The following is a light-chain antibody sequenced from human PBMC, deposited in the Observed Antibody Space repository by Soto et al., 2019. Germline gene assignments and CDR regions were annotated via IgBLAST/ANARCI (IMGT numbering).Light chain of an antibody. Sequence: DIQMTQSPSTLSASVGDRVTITCRASQSISSWLAWYQQKPGKAPKFLIYDASNLERGVPSRFSGSGSGTEFTLTISSLQPDDFATYYCQQYMSYPWTFGQGTKV. CDR2: DAS. V-gene: IGKV1-5*01. J-gene: IGKJ1*01. CDR1: QSISSW. CDR3: QQYMSYPWT.